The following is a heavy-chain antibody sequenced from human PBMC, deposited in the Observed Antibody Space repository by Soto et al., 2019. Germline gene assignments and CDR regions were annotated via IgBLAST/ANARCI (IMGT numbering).Heavy chain of an antibody. J-gene: IGHJ6*02. CDR2: IYYRGNT. V-gene: IGHV4-34*10. Sequence: SETLSLTCAVYGGSFSAYYWSWVRQRPGKGLEWIGNIYYRGNTNYNPSLKSRIIMSMDMSENQFSLKLTSVTAADTAVYYCARGRDYYGMDVWGQGTTVTVSS. CDR3: ARGRDYYGMDV. D-gene: IGHD3-10*01. CDR1: GGSFSAYY.